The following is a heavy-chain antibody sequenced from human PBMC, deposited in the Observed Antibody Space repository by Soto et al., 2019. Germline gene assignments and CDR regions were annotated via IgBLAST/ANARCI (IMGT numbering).Heavy chain of an antibody. CDR3: ARDEPAAAMGY. J-gene: IGHJ4*02. Sequence: QVQLQESGPELVKPSQTLYLTCTVSGGSISSGDYYWSWIRQPPGKGLEWIGYIYYSGSTYYNPSLKSRATISVDTSTNQFSLKLSSVTAADTAVYYCARDEPAAAMGYWGQGTLVTVSS. CDR1: GGSISSGDYY. CDR2: IYYSGST. V-gene: IGHV4-30-4*01. D-gene: IGHD2-2*01.